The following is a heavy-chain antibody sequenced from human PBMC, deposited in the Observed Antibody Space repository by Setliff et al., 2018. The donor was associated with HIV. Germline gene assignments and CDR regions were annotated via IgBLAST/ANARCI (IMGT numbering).Heavy chain of an antibody. CDR1: DDSISSGVYY. J-gene: IGHJ3*02. Sequence: PSETLSLTCSVSDDSISSGVYYWSWVRQFPGKGLEWIGYVHQNGNMNYNPSLSSRVAMSLDTSKSQFSLKLTSVTAADTAIYYCAKDLRLGMPVTGVWAFDIWGQGTMVT. CDR3: AKDLRLGMPVTGVWAFDI. D-gene: IGHD2-21*02. V-gene: IGHV4-30-4*01. CDR2: VHQNGNM.